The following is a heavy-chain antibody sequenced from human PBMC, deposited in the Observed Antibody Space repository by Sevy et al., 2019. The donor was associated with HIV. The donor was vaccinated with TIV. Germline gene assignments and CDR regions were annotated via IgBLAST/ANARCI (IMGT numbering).Heavy chain of an antibody. D-gene: IGHD3-10*01. CDR2: IYHSGSI. CDR3: AGRLWFGGLGGGYFDY. V-gene: IGHV4-4*02. J-gene: IGHJ4*02. CDR1: GGSTNSNNW. Sequence: SETLSLTCAVSGGSTNSNNWWSWVRQPPGKGLEWIGEIYHSGSINYNPSLKSRVTISVDKSKKQFSLKVNSVTAADRAVYYWAGRLWFGGLGGGYFDYWGQGTLVTVSS.